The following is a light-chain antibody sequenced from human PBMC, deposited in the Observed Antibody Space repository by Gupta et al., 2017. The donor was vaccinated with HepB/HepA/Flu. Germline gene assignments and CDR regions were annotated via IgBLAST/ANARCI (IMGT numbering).Light chain of an antibody. CDR2: LNSDASH. V-gene: IGLV4-69*01. Sequence: QLVLPHSPSASASLGATVTLPCTLSSVHSSYDIAWHQQQPEKGPRDGMKLNSDASHSKGDWVPAHLSGSSTGAERYLTISSRKQAVEAAYYCQTGCTGRPVVFGGGTKLTVL. CDR1: SVHSSYD. J-gene: IGLJ2*01. CDR3: QTGCTGRPVV.